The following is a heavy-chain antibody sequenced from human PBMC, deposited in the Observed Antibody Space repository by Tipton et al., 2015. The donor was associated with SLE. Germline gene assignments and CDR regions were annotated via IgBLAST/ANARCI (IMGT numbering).Heavy chain of an antibody. CDR2: IYYSGST. J-gene: IGHJ3*02. CDR3: ARGRIAARPDNAFDI. D-gene: IGHD6-6*01. Sequence: TLSLTCTVSGGSISSYYWSWIRQPPGKGLEWIGYIYYSGSTNYNPSLKSRVTISVDTSKNQFSLKLSSVTAADTAVYYCARGRIAARPDNAFDIWGQGTMVTVSS. V-gene: IGHV4-59*01. CDR1: GGSISSYY.